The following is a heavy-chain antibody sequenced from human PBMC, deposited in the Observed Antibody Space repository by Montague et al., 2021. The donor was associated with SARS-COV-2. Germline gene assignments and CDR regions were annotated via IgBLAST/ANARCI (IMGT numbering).Heavy chain of an antibody. CDR2: IDWDDDK. CDR1: GFSLSTSGMC. D-gene: IGHD1-26*01. CDR3: ARIWGATRGDAFDI. J-gene: IGHJ3*02. V-gene: IGHV2-70*01. Sequence: VKPTQTLTLTCTFSGFSLSTSGMCVSWIRQPPGKALEWLALIDWDDDKYYSTSPKTRLTISKDTSKNQVVLTMTNMDPVDTATYYCARIWGATRGDAFDIWGQGTMVTVSS.